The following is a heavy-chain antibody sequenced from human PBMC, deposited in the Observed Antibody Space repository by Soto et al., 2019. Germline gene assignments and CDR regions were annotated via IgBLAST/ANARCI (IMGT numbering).Heavy chain of an antibody. CDR2: IWYDGSNK. J-gene: IGHJ4*02. V-gene: IGHV3-33*01. CDR1: GFTFSSYG. CDR3: ARDSGYDYFDY. D-gene: IGHD5-12*01. Sequence: PGGSLRLSCAASGFTFSSYGMHWVRQAPGKGLEWVAVIWYDGSNKYYADSVKGRFTISRDNSKNTLYLQMNSLRAEDTAVYYCARDSGYDYFDYWGQGTLVTVSS.